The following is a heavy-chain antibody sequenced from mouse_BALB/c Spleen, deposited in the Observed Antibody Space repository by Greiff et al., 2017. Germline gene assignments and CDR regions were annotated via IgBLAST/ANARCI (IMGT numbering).Heavy chain of an antibody. CDR3: ARNYGGTAWFAY. CDR2: IWSGGST. V-gene: IGHV2-2*02. J-gene: IGHJ3*01. D-gene: IGHD1-1*02. Sequence: VKLMESGPGLVQPSQSLSITCTVSGFSLTSYGVHWVRQSPGKGLEWLGVIWSGGSTDYNAAFISRLSISKDNSKSQVFFKMNSLQANDTAIYYCARNYGGTAWFAYWGQGTLVTVSA. CDR1: GFSLTSYG.